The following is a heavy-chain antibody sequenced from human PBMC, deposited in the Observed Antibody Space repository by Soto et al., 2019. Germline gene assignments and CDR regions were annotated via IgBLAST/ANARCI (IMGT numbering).Heavy chain of an antibody. J-gene: IGHJ6*02. CDR3: ARIPVDTAMVPNYYYYYGMDV. Sequence: SGPTLVNPTQTLTLTCTFSGFSLSTSGMCVSWIRQPPGKALEWLALIDWDDDKSYSTSLKTRLTISKDTSKNQVVLTMTNMDPVDTATYYCARIPVDTAMVPNYYYYYGMDVWGQGTTVTVSS. D-gene: IGHD5-18*01. CDR1: GFSLSTSGMC. CDR2: IDWDDDK. V-gene: IGHV2-70*01.